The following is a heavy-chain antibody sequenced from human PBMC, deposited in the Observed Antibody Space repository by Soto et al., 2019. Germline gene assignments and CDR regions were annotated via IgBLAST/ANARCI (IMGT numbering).Heavy chain of an antibody. CDR1: GFTFDDYA. D-gene: IGHD5-12*01. V-gene: IGHV3-9*01. CDR2: ISWNSGSI. Sequence: GGSLRLSCAASGFTFDDYAMHWVRQAPGKGLEWVSGISWNSGSIGYADSVKGRFTISRDNAKNSLYLQMNSLRAEDTALYYCSKDSGYDFDYFDDWGQGTLVTVSS. J-gene: IGHJ4*02. CDR3: SKDSGYDFDYFDD.